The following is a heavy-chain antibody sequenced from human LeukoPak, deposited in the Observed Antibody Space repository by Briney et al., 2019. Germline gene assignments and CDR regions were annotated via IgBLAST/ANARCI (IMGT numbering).Heavy chain of an antibody. CDR1: GFTFRSYG. J-gene: IGHJ4*02. Sequence: GGSLRLSCAASGFTFRSYGMHWVRQAPGKGLEWVSYISRSGSTIYYADSVKGRFTISRDNAKNSLFLQMNSLRVEDTAVYYCLRGDRRDYWGQGTLVTVSS. V-gene: IGHV3-48*04. CDR3: LRGDRRDY. CDR2: ISRSGSTI.